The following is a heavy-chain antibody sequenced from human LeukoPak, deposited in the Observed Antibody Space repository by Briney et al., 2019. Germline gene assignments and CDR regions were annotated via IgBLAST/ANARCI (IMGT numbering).Heavy chain of an antibody. Sequence: SETLSLTCTVSGGSITTSSYYWGWIRQPPGKGLEWIGSMHHSGSTYYNPSLKSQVTTSVDTSKNQFSLKLSSVTAADTAVYYCARDPGAYYDSSGYLNWFDPWGQGTLVTVSS. J-gene: IGHJ5*02. D-gene: IGHD3-22*01. CDR3: ARDPGAYYDSSGYLNWFDP. CDR2: MHHSGST. CDR1: GGSITTSSYY. V-gene: IGHV4-39*07.